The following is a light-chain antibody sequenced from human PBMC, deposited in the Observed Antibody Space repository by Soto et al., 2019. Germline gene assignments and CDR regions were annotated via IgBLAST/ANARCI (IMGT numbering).Light chain of an antibody. CDR3: HKYNSALLT. V-gene: IGKV1-27*01. CDR2: AAS. CDR1: QGIYNY. Sequence: DIQMTPSPSSLSASVGDRVTITCRASQGIYNYLAWYQQKPGKAPKLLIYAASTLEAGVPSRFSGSGSGTDFTLTISSLQPEDVATYYCHKYNSALLTFGQGTRLEIK. J-gene: IGKJ5*01.